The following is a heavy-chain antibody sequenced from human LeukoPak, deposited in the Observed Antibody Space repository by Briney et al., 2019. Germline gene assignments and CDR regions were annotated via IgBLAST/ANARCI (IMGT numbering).Heavy chain of an antibody. CDR2: IYPGDSDT. CDR3: ARWAQEEQPKELSFDY. V-gene: IGHV5-51*01. J-gene: IGHJ4*02. CDR1: GYSFTSYW. D-gene: IGHD1/OR15-1a*01. Sequence: GESLKISCKGSGYSFTSYWIGWVRQMPGKGLEWMGVIYPGDSDTRYSPSFQGQVTISADKSISTAYLQWSSLKASDTAMYYCARWAQEEQPKELSFDYWGQGTLVTVSS.